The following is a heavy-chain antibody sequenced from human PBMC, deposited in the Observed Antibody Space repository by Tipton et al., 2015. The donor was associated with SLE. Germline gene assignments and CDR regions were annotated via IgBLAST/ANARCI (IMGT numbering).Heavy chain of an antibody. CDR1: GGSISSSSYH. D-gene: IGHD3-22*01. J-gene: IGHJ4*02. CDR3: ARRRYYYDSSGYYDY. Sequence: TLSLTCTVSGGSISSSSYHWGWIRQPPGKGLEWIGYIYYSGSTNYNPSLKSRVTILVDTSKNQFSLKLSSVTAADTAVYYCARRRYYYDSSGYYDYWGQGTLVTVSS. V-gene: IGHV4-61*05. CDR2: IYYSGST.